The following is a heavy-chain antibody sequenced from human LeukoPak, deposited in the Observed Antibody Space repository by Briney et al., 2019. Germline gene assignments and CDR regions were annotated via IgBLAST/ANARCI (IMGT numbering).Heavy chain of an antibody. CDR3: ARDPDDIDY. Sequence: SGGSLRLSCAASGFTFSTYWMSWVRQAPGEGLEWVANIKQDGSDKYYVDSVKGRFTISRDNAKNSLYLQMNSLRAEDTAVYYCARDPDDIDYWGQGTLVTVSS. V-gene: IGHV3-7*01. CDR2: IKQDGSDK. CDR1: GFTFSTYW. D-gene: IGHD3-9*01. J-gene: IGHJ4*02.